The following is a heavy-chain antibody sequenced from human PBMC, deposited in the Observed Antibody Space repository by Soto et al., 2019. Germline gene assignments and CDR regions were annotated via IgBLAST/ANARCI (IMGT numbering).Heavy chain of an antibody. J-gene: IGHJ4*02. V-gene: IGHV3-74*01. Sequence: GGSLRLSCAASGFTFTDYWTHWVRQAPGKGLVWVSRINSDGSRTSYADSVTGRFTISGDNAKNTLYLQMNSLRVEDTALYYCASETYRGFYFDYWGQGTLVTVSS. CDR1: GFTFTDYW. CDR3: ASETYRGFYFDY. CDR2: INSDGSRT. D-gene: IGHD4-4*01.